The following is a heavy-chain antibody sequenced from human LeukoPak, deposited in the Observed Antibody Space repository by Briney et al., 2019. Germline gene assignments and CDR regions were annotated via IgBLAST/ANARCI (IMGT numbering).Heavy chain of an antibody. J-gene: IGHJ4*02. D-gene: IGHD6-13*01. CDR2: INPNSGGT. CDR1: GYTFTGYY. V-gene: IGHV1-2*02. CDR3: ARVSQYSSSWYGYFDY. Sequence: ASVKVSCKASGYTFTGYYMHWVRQAPGQGLEWMGWINPNSGGTNYAQKFQGRVTMTRDTSISTAYMELSRLRSDDTAVYYCARVSQYSSSWYGYFDYWGQGTLVTVSS.